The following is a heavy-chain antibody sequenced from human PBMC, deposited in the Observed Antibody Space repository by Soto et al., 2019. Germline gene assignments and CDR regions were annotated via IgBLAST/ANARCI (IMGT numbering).Heavy chain of an antibody. CDR2: TYYRSNWRH. D-gene: IGHD6-19*01. V-gene: IGHV6-1*01. Sequence: SQTLSVTCAISRASVSSNTAAWNFIRSSPSRGLEWLGRTYYRSNWRHDYAVSVKSRITVNPDTSKNHFSLQLNSVTPDDTAVYYCARGVAGSGFDLWGQGTLVTVSS. CDR3: ARGVAGSGFDL. J-gene: IGHJ4*02. CDR1: RASVSSNTAA.